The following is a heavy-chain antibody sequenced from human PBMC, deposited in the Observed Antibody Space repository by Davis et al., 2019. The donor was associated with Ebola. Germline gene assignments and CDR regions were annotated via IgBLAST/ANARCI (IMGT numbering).Heavy chain of an antibody. V-gene: IGHV5-10-1*01. D-gene: IGHD3-22*01. CDR1: GYSFTSYW. CDR2: IDPSDSYT. CDR3: ARQGYYDSRLYYFDY. Sequence: GESLKISCKGSGYSFTSYWITWVRQMPGKGLEWMGRIDPSDSYTSYSPSFQGHVTTSADKSISTAYLQWSSLKASDTAMYYCARQGYYDSRLYYFDYWGQGTLVTVSS. J-gene: IGHJ4*02.